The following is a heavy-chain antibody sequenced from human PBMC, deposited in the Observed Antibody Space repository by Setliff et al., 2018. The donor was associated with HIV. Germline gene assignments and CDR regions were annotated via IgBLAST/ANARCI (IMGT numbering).Heavy chain of an antibody. CDR2: INHSGGT. CDR3: ARGLSFYDPGGFDY. V-gene: IGHV4-34*01. D-gene: IGHD3-22*01. J-gene: IGHJ4*02. Sequence: LETLSLTCAVYGRSFSGYYWNWIRQSPGKGLEWIGEINHSGGTNYNPSLKSRVTMSIDTSKNQFSLNVSSVTAADTAVYYCARGLSFYDPGGFDYWGQGTLVTVSS. CDR1: GRSFSGYY.